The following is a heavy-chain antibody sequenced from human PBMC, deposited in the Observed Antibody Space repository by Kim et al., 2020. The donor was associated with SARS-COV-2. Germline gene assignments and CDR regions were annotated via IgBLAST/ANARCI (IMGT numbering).Heavy chain of an antibody. CDR2: ISGSGGST. CDR3: AKGGFPMTTVTTDFDY. CDR1: GFTFSSYA. D-gene: IGHD4-17*01. V-gene: IGHV3-23*01. Sequence: GGSLRLSCAASGFTFSSYAMSWVRQAPGKGLEWVSAISGSGGSTYYADSVKGRFTISRDNSKNTLYLQMNSLRAEDTAVYYCAKGGFPMTTVTTDFDYWGQGTLVTVSS. J-gene: IGHJ4*02.